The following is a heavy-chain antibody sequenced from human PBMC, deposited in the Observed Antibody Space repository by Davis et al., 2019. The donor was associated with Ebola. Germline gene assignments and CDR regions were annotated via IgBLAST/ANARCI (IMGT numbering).Heavy chain of an antibody. V-gene: IGHV3-48*03. D-gene: IGHD2-15*01. Sequence: GESLKISCAASGFTFSSYEMNWVRQAPGKGLEWVSYISSSGSTIYYADSVKGRFTISRDNAKNSLYLQMNSLRAEDTAVYYCARDQVDIVVVVAAPFDYWGQGTLVTVSS. CDR2: ISSSGSTI. J-gene: IGHJ4*02. CDR3: ARDQVDIVVVVAAPFDY. CDR1: GFTFSSYE.